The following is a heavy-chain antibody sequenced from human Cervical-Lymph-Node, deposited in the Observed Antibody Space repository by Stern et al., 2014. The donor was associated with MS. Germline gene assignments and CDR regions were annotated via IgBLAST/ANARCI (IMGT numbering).Heavy chain of an antibody. V-gene: IGHV3-21*06. Sequence: VQLVESGGTLVEPGGSLSLSCAASGFTFSGYAMNWVRQAPGKGLEWVASISGSSSYIYYADSLKGRFTVSRHNAKNSLFLQMNSLRAEDTAMYYCARGLYNSGSYDSAFDYWGQGTLVTVSS. D-gene: IGHD3-10*01. CDR1: GFTFSGYA. CDR3: ARGLYNSGSYDSAFDY. CDR2: ISGSSSYI. J-gene: IGHJ4*02.